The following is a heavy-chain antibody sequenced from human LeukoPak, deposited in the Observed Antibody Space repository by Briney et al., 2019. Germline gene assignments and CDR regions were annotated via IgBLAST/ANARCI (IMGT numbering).Heavy chain of an antibody. Sequence: GSSLRLSCAASGFTFSNYAMHWVRQAPGKGLEWVAVISYDGSNKYSAVSVKGRFTISRDNSKNTLYLQMNSLRAEDTAVYFCSKDNYGLDYWGQGTLVTVSS. CDR1: GFTFSNYA. D-gene: IGHD3-10*01. J-gene: IGHJ4*02. CDR3: SKDNYGLDY. V-gene: IGHV3-30-3*02. CDR2: ISYDGSNK.